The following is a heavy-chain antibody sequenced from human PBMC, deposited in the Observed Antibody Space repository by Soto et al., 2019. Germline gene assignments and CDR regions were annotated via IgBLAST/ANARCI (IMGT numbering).Heavy chain of an antibody. J-gene: IGHJ4*02. Sequence: VQLLESGGGLIRPGGSLGLSCAASGFTFSSGIHWLGQAPGKGLGWVAYISYDSSNKFYGDSVKGRFTISRDNSKNTQFLQMNSLRAEDTAVYYCAKLVIGYCSGNTCDDYWGQGTLVAVSS. CDR2: ISYDSSNK. CDR1: GFTFSSG. CDR3: AKLVIGYCSGNTCDDY. D-gene: IGHD2-15*01. V-gene: IGHV3-30*18.